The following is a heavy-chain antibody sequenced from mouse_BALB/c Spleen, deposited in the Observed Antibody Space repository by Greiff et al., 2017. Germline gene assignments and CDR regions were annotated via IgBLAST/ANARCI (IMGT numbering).Heavy chain of an antibody. Sequence: EVKLMESGGGLVQPGGSLKLSCAASGFTFSSYGMSWVRQTPDKRLELVATINSNGGSTYYPDSVKGRFTISRVNAKNTLYLQMSSLKSEDTAMYYCARDDDYSWFAYWGQGTLVTVSA. CDR1: GFTFSSYG. J-gene: IGHJ3*01. D-gene: IGHD2-3*01. CDR3: ARDDDYSWFAY. V-gene: IGHV5-6-3*01. CDR2: INSNGGST.